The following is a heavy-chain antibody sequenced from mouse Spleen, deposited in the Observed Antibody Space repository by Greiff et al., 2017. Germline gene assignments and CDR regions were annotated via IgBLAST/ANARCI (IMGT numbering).Heavy chain of an antibody. J-gene: IGHJ4*01. Sequence: DVMLVESGGGLVKPGGSLKLSCAASGFAFSSYDMSWVRQTPEKRLEWVATISSGGSYTYYPDSVKGRFTISRDNARNTLYLQMSSLRSEDTALYYCARQLGTFYAMDYWGQGTSVTVSS. CDR1: GFAFSSYD. V-gene: IGHV5-9*02. CDR2: ISSGGSYT. CDR3: ARQLGTFYAMDY. D-gene: IGHD3-1*01.